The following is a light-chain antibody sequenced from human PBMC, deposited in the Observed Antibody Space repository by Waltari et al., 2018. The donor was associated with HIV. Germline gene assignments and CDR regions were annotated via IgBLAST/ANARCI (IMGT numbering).Light chain of an antibody. J-gene: IGLJ2*01. V-gene: IGLV6-57*01. CDR2: EDN. CDR1: SGSIASNY. Sequence: NFMLTQPHSVSESPEKTVTISCTRRSGSIASNYVPWYQRRPGSSPTTVIYEDNQRPSGVPDRFSGSIDSSSNSASLTISGLKTEDEADYYCQSYDSSNRVVFGGGTKLTVL. CDR3: QSYDSSNRVV.